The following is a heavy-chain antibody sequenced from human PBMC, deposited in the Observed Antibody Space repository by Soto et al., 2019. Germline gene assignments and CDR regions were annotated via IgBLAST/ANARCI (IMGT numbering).Heavy chain of an antibody. D-gene: IGHD6-19*01. CDR1: GYTFTSYG. CDR3: ARDADLAVAGTDAFDI. Sequence: ASVKVSCKASGYTFTSYGISWGRQAPGQGLEWMGWISAYNGNTSYAQKLQGRVTMTTDTSTSTAYMELRSLRSDDTAVYYCARDADLAVAGTDAFDIWGQGTMVTVSS. J-gene: IGHJ3*02. CDR2: ISAYNGNT. V-gene: IGHV1-18*01.